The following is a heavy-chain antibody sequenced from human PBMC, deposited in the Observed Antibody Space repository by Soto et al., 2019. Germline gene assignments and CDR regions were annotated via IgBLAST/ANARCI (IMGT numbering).Heavy chain of an antibody. Sequence: ASVKVSCKASGYTFTSYGISWVRQAPGQGLEWMGWINAYNGNTNYPQKLQDRVTMTRDTSTSTTYMELSGLRSEDTAVYYCATATIFGSFYWGQGTLVTVSS. D-gene: IGHD3-3*01. J-gene: IGHJ4*02. CDR3: ATATIFGSFY. V-gene: IGHV1-18*01. CDR2: INAYNGNT. CDR1: GYTFTSYG.